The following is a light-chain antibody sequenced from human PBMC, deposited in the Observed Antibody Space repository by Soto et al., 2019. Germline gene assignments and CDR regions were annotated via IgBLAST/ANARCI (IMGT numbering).Light chain of an antibody. J-gene: IGLJ1*01. Sequence: QSVLTQPASGSGSPGQSITISCTGTSSDVGGYNYVSWYQQHPGKAPKLMIYEVSNRPSGVSNRFSGSKSGNTASLTISGLQAEDEADYYCRSYDIRQHDYVLGTWTKVTVL. V-gene: IGLV2-14*01. CDR2: EVS. CDR3: RSYDIRQHDYV. CDR1: SSDVGGYNY.